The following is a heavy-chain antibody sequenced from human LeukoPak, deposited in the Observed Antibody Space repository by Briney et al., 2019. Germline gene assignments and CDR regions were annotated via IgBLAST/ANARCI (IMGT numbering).Heavy chain of an antibody. V-gene: IGHV1-18*01. J-gene: IGHJ4*02. CDR1: GYTFTNYG. Sequence: ASVKVSCKASGYTFTNYGISWVRRAPGQGLEWMGWISAYNANTYYAQKLQGRVTMTTDTSTSTAYMELRSLRSDDTAVYYCARDFYSSPDYWGQGTLVTVSS. CDR3: ARDFYSSPDY. D-gene: IGHD6-13*01. CDR2: ISAYNANT.